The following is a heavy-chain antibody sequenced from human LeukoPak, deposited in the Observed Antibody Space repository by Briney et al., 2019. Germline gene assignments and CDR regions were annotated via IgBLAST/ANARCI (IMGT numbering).Heavy chain of an antibody. CDR1: GYTFTSYS. CDR2: ISAYNGNT. V-gene: IGHV1-18*01. D-gene: IGHD3-3*01. CDR3: ARYDFWSGLPPCYMDV. Sequence: ASVKVSCKASGYTFTSYSISWVRQAPGQGLEWMGWISAYNGNTNYAQKLQGRVTMTTDTSTSTAYMELRSLRSDDTAVYYCARYDFWSGLPPCYMDVWGKGTTVTVSS. J-gene: IGHJ6*03.